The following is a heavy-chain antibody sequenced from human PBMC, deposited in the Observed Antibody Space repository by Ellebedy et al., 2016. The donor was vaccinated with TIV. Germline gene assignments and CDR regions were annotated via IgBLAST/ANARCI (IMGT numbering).Heavy chain of an antibody. J-gene: IGHJ4*02. CDR3: ARDLDKSSGWYGGAAY. CDR2: ISHDGSSQ. CDR1: GFTFDSYA. V-gene: IGHV3-30-3*01. D-gene: IGHD6-19*01. Sequence: GESLKISCVASGFTFDSYAMHWVRQAPGKGLEWVAVISHDGSSQYDADPVKGRFTDSRDNSMTTVSFEMNSLRAEDTALYYCARDLDKSSGWYGGAAYWGQGTQVTVSS.